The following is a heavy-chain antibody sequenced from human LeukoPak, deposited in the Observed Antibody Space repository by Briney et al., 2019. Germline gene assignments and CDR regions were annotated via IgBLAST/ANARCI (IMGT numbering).Heavy chain of an antibody. CDR1: GVSISSSNSY. D-gene: IGHD3/OR15-3a*01. CDR3: AKQTGSGLFILP. CDR2: IYYTGNT. J-gene: IGHJ4*02. V-gene: IGHV4-39*01. Sequence: SETLSLTCSVSGVSISSSNSYWGWIRQPPGKGLEWIGSIYYTGNTYYNASLKSRVTISIDTSKNQFSLKLTSVTAADTAVYYCAKQTGSGLFILPGGQGTLVTVSS.